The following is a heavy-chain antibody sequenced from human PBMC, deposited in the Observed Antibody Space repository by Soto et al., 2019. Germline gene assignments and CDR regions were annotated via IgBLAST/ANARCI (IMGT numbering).Heavy chain of an antibody. J-gene: IGHJ4*02. D-gene: IGHD2-8*01. V-gene: IGHV1-2*02. CDR1: AYTFTDYY. CDR2: INPNSGST. Sequence: ASVKVSCKASAYTFTDYYIHWVREAPGQGLEWMGWINPNSGSTKSTQRFQGSVTMTRDTSISTAYMELTRLRSDDTAVYYCARGGCTDGVCTYYFDSWGQGTLVTVSS. CDR3: ARGGCTDGVCTYYFDS.